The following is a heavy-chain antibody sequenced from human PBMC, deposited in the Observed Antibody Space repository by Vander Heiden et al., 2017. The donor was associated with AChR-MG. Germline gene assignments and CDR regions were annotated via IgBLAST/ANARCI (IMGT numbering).Heavy chain of an antibody. V-gene: IGHV1-69*01. CDR3: AIHCSSTSYTLYYYYMDV. CDR1: GGTFSSYA. D-gene: IGHD2-2*01. Sequence: QVQLVQSGAEVKKPGSSVKVSCKASGGTFSSYALSWVRQAPGQGLEWMGGIIPIFGTANYAQKFQGRVTITADESTSTAYMELSSLRSEDTAVYYCAIHCSSTSYTLYYYYMDVWGKGTTVTVSS. J-gene: IGHJ6*03. CDR2: IIPIFGTA.